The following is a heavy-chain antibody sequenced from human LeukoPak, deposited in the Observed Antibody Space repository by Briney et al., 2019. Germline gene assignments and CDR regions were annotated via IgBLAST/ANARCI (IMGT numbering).Heavy chain of an antibody. D-gene: IGHD3-3*01. CDR1: GGSISSSNW. CDR2: IYLRGNT. V-gene: IGHV4-4*02. Sequence: SETLSLTCPISGGSISSSNWWTWVRQPPGKGLEWVGEIYLRGNTNYNPSLESRATISVDESKTQLSLRLESVTAADTAVYYCARRPKWENSRITIPPGGQGTLVTVSS. J-gene: IGHJ4*02. CDR3: ARRPKWENSRITIPP.